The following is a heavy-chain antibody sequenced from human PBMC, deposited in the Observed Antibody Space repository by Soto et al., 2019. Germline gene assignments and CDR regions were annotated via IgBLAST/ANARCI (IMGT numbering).Heavy chain of an antibody. CDR2: MNPNSGNT. V-gene: IGHV1-8*01. Sequence: GASVKVSCKASGYTFTSYDINWVRQATGQGLERMGWMNPNSGNTGYAQKFQGRVTMTRNTSISTAYMELSSLRSEDTAVYYCARGQYAGSGSYYYYYYGMDVWGQGTTVTVSS. CDR3: ARGQYAGSGSYYYYYYGMDV. D-gene: IGHD3-10*01. CDR1: GYTFTSYD. J-gene: IGHJ6*02.